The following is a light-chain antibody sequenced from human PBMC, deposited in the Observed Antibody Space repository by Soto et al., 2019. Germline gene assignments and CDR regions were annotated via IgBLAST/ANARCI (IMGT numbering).Light chain of an antibody. CDR1: QSVSSK. CDR3: QQYNNWPPIT. CDR2: GAS. J-gene: IGKJ5*01. V-gene: IGKV3-15*01. Sequence: SPATLSVSPGERATLSCRASQSVSSKLAWYQQKPGQAPRLLIYGASTRATGIPARFSGSGSGTEFTLTISSLQSEDFAIYYCQQYNNWPPITFGQGTRLEIK.